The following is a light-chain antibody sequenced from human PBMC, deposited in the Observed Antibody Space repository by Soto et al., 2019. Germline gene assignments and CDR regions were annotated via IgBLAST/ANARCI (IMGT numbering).Light chain of an antibody. V-gene: IGKV3-20*01. CDR3: QQYDSSPMT. Sequence: EIVLTQSPVTLSLSPGERATLSYGASQSVSRSYLAWYQQKPGQAPRLLIYGASSRATGIPDRFSGSGSGTDFTLTISGLDPEDFAVYYCQQYDSSPMTFGQGTRLEIK. CDR2: GAS. J-gene: IGKJ5*01. CDR1: QSVSRSY.